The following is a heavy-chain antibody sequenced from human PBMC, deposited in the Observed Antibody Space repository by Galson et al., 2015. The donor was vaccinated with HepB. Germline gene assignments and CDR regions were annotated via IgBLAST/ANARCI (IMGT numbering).Heavy chain of an antibody. V-gene: IGHV3-30*03. D-gene: IGHD2-15*01. CDR3: ATDCSSGSCGYMDV. CDR1: GFTFNSYG. J-gene: IGHJ6*03. CDR2: ISSDGNYK. Sequence: SLRLSCAASGFTFNSYGMHWVRQAPGKGLEWVAGISSDGNYKYYGDSVMGRFTISRDNSKNTLYLQMNSLRGEDTAVYYCATDCSSGSCGYMDVWGKGTTVTVSS.